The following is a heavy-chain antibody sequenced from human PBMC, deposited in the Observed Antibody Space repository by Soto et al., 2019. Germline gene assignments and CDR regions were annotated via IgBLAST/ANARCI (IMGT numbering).Heavy chain of an antibody. J-gene: IGHJ5*02. D-gene: IGHD3-10*01. CDR1: GGTFSSYA. Sequence: SVKVSCKASGGTFSSYAISWVRQAPGQGLEWMGGIIPIFGTANYAQKFQGRVTITADESTSTAYMELSSLRSEDTAVYYCARESITMVRGNRQDWFDPWGQGTLVTVSS. CDR3: ARESITMVRGNRQDWFDP. CDR2: IIPIFGTA. V-gene: IGHV1-69*13.